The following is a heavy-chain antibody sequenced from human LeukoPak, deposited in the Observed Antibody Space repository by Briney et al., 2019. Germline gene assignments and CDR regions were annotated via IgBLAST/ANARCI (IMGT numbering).Heavy chain of an antibody. CDR1: GSSFTSYW. J-gene: IGHJ4*02. CDR2: IYPGDSDI. CDR3: ASSSSSSSTFDY. D-gene: IGHD6-6*01. V-gene: IGHV5-51*03. Sequence: KPGESLKISCKGSGSSFTSYWSGWVRQIPGKGLEWMGIIYPGDSDIRYSPSFQGQVTISADKSINTAYLQWSSLKASDTAMYYCASSSSSSSTFDYWGQGTLVTVSS.